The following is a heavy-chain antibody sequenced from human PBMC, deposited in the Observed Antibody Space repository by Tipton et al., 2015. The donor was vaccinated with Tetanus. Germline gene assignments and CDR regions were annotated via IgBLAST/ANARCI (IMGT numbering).Heavy chain of an antibody. CDR2: IVPLFGSA. J-gene: IGHJ3*02. CDR1: GNTFSSST. CDR3: ATVGAGRRRREGPLDS. Sequence: QVQLVQSGAEVKKPGSSMRLSCKASGNTFSSSTLSWVRQAPGHGLEWMGMIVPLFGSAYYAQKFQDRVTITADKSASTAYLDLRSLKSDDTAVYYCATVGAGRRRREGPLDSWGQGTMVTVSS. D-gene: IGHD1-1*01. V-gene: IGHV1-69*06.